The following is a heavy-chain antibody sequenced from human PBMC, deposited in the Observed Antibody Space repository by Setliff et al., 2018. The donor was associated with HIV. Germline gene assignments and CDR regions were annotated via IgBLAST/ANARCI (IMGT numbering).Heavy chain of an antibody. V-gene: IGHV1-3*04. D-gene: IGHD2-2*01. CDR2: IDTDNGYR. J-gene: IGHJ4*02. CDR3: ARWCAAAGCYPAIYHFDS. CDR1: GYTFSEYA. Sequence: ASVKVSCKSSGYTFSEYAIHWVRQAPGQRLEWMGRIDTDNGYRRYSPKLQGRVTITKDTSANTAYMELRGLRSEDTAVYYCARWCAAAGCYPAIYHFDSWGQGTLVT.